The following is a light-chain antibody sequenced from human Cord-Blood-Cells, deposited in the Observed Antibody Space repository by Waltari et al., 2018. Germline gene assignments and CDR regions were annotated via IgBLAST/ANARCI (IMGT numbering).Light chain of an antibody. CDR2: YDS. CDR3: QVWDSSSDHPV. CDR1: NIGSKS. J-gene: IGLJ3*02. Sequence: SYVLTQPPSVSVAPGKTARITCGGNNIGSKSVHWYQQKPGQAPVLVIYYDSDRPSVIPERFSGSNSGNTATLTISRVEAGDEADYYCQVWDSSSDHPVFGGGTK. V-gene: IGLV3-21*04.